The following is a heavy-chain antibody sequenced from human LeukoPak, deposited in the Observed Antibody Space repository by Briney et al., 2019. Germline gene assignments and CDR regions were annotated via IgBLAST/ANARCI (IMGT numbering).Heavy chain of an antibody. Sequence: GGSLRLSCAASGFTFSSYAMSWARQAPGKGLEWVSAISGSGGSTYYADSVKGRFTISRDNSKNTLYLQMNSLRAEDTAVYYCAKGYYDFWSGYTIILNYFDCWGQGTLVTVSS. D-gene: IGHD3-3*01. CDR2: ISGSGGST. CDR1: GFTFSSYA. J-gene: IGHJ4*02. V-gene: IGHV3-23*01. CDR3: AKGYYDFWSGYTIILNYFDC.